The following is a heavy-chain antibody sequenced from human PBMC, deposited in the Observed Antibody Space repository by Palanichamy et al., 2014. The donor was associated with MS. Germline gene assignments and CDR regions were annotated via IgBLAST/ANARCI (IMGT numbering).Heavy chain of an antibody. CDR3: ARGGYGGIGSGWFDY. D-gene: IGHD6-19*01. J-gene: IGHJ4*02. Sequence: EVQLGESGGGLIQPGGSLRLSCAASGFSVSTNYTNWVRQAPGKGPEWVSVIYGGGETYYADSVKGRFTISRDISKNMVYLQMNSLRAEDTAVYYCARGGYGGIGSGWFDYWGQGSLVTVSS. CDR1: GFSVSTNY. CDR2: IYGGGET. V-gene: IGHV3-53*01.